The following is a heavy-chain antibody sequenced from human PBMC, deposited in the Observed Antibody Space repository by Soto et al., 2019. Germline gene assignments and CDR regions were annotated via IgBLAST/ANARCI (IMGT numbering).Heavy chain of an antibody. CDR3: ARDSYTRY. D-gene: IGHD4-4*01. CDR1: GFIVSTSF. CDR2: IYNDGST. V-gene: IGHV3-66*01. Sequence: EVQLVESGGGLVQPGGSLRLSCAASGFIVSTSFMSWVRQAPGKGLEWVSIIYNDGSTYYADAVKGRFTVSRDESKNTLYLEIVSLRAEDTAVYYCARDSYTRYWGQGTLVTVSS. J-gene: IGHJ4*02.